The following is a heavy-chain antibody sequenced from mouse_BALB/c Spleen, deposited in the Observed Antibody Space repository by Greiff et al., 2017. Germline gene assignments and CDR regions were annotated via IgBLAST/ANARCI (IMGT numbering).Heavy chain of an antibody. V-gene: IGHV5-9*03. CDR3: ARYDRASFDY. J-gene: IGHJ2*01. CDR1: GFTFSSYT. CDR2: ISSGGGNT. D-gene: IGHD3-1*01. Sequence: EVMLVESGGGLVKPGGSLKLSCAASGFTFSSYTMSWVRQTPEKRLEWVATISSGGGNTYYPDSVKGRFTISRDNAKNNLYLQMSSLRSEDTALYYCARYDRASFDYWGQGTTLTVSS.